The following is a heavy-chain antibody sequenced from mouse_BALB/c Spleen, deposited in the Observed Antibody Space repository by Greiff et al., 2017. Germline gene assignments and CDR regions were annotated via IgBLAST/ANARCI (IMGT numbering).Heavy chain of an antibody. Sequence: VQLKQSGPDLVKPSQSLSLTCSVTGYSITSGYSWYCLRQFPGNKLDWMGYIYYSGSTYYNPSLRSRISISQDTSKNQFFLQLNSVTTEETATCYCASGDCWGQGTTLTVSS. CDR2: IYYSGST. J-gene: IGHJ2*01. CDR3: ASGDC. CDR1: GYSITSGYS. V-gene: IGHV3-1*02.